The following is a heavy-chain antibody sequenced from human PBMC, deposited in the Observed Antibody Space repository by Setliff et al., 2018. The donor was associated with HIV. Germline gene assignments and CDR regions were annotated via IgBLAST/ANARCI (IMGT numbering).Heavy chain of an antibody. D-gene: IGHD5-12*01. Sequence: PGESPKISCKGSGYSFTSYWIGWVRQMPGKGLEWMGIIYPGDSDIRYSPSFQGQVTISADKSISTAYLQWSSLKASDTAMYYCARVPTAGLPVRGKYFFDYWGQGTLVTVSS. CDR2: IYPGDSDI. V-gene: IGHV5-51*01. CDR1: GYSFTSYW. CDR3: ARVPTAGLPVRGKYFFDY. J-gene: IGHJ4*02.